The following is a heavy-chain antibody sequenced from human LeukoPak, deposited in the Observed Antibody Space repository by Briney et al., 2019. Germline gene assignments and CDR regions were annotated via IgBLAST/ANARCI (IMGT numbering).Heavy chain of an antibody. D-gene: IGHD2-21*02. CDR3: ARTAGGTDY. CDR2: ISSSGSTI. V-gene: IGHV3-48*04. CDR1: GFTFSSYS. Sequence: SGGSLRLSCAASGFTFSSYSMNWVRQAPGEGLEWVSYISSSGSTIYYADSVKGRFTISRDNAKNSLYLQMNSLRAEDTAVYYCARTAGGTDYWGQGTLVTVSS. J-gene: IGHJ4*02.